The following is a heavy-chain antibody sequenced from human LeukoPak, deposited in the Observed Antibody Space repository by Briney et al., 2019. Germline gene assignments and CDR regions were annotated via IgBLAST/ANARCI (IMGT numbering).Heavy chain of an antibody. Sequence: SVKVSCKASGGTFSSYAISWVRQAPGQGLEWMGRIIPILGIANYAQKFQGRVTTTADKSTSTAYMELSSLRSEDTAVYYCARAGGYYDFVRFDYWGQGTLVTVSS. V-gene: IGHV1-69*04. CDR3: ARAGGYYDFVRFDY. CDR2: IIPILGIA. J-gene: IGHJ4*02. CDR1: GGTFSSYA. D-gene: IGHD3-3*01.